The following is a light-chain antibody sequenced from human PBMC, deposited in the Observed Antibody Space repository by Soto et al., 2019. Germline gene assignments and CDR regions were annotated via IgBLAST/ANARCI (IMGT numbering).Light chain of an antibody. CDR3: QQLNSYPQT. Sequence: DIVMTQSPLSLPVTPGEPASISCRSSQSLLHSNGYNYLAWYQQKPGKAPKLLVYSASTLQSGVPSRFSGSGSGPDFTLTISSLQPEDSATYFCQQLNSYPQTFGQGTRLEIK. CDR1: QSLLHSNGYNY. CDR2: SAS. J-gene: IGKJ5*01. V-gene: IGKV2-28*01.